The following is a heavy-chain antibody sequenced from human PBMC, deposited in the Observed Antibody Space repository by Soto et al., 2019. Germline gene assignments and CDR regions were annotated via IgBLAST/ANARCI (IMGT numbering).Heavy chain of an antibody. D-gene: IGHD3-22*01. Sequence: QVQLGQAGAGGEKPGASVKGSWKASGYTFTNFSISLVGQAPGQRVGWMGWINAGNGNTRYSQKFQGRVTITRDTSASTAYMELSSLRSEDTALYYCARDEGYSDSSGYYDYWGQGTLVTVSS. V-gene: IGHV1-3*01. CDR2: INAGNGNT. CDR3: ARDEGYSDSSGYYDY. CDR1: GYTFTNFS. J-gene: IGHJ4*02.